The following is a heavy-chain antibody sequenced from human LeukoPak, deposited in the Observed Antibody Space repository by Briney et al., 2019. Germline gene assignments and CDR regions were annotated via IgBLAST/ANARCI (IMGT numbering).Heavy chain of an antibody. V-gene: IGHV4-39*01. Sequence: PSETLSLTCTVSGGSISSSSYYWGWIRQPPGKGLEWIGSIYYSGSTYYNPSLKSRVTISVDTSKNQFSLKLSSVTAADTAVYYCARLKRFGWAHRGYCSSTSCPPVNDAFDIWGQGTMVTVSS. CDR3: ARLKRFGWAHRGYCSSTSCPPVNDAFDI. D-gene: IGHD2-2*01. J-gene: IGHJ3*02. CDR1: GGSISSSSYY. CDR2: IYYSGST.